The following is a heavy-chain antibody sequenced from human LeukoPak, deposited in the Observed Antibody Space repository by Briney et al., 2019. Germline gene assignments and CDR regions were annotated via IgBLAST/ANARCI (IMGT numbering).Heavy chain of an antibody. V-gene: IGHV4-61*02. J-gene: IGHJ6*03. CDR2: IYTSGST. Sequence: SSETLSLTCTVSGGSISSGSYYWSWIRQPAGKGLEWIGRIYTSGSTKYNPSLKSRVTISVDTSKNQFSLKLSSVTAADTAVYYCARIYCGGDCRGYYYHYYMDVWGKGTTVTISS. CDR3: ARIYCGGDCRGYYYHYYMDV. CDR1: GGSISSGSYY. D-gene: IGHD2-21*02.